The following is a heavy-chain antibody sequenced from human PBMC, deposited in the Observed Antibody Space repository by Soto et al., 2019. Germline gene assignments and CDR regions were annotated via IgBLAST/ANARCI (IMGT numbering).Heavy chain of an antibody. Sequence: QVQLQESGPGLVKPSETLSLTCTVSGVSVSNGSYYWSWIRQPPGKGLEWIGYIYYSGSTNYNPSLKSRFTISVDTSKNQFSLKLRSVTATDTAMYYCAREQQLGHVKTFDHWGQGTLVTVSS. CDR2: IYYSGST. V-gene: IGHV4-61*01. J-gene: IGHJ4*02. CDR1: GVSVSNGSYY. D-gene: IGHD6-13*01. CDR3: AREQQLGHVKTFDH.